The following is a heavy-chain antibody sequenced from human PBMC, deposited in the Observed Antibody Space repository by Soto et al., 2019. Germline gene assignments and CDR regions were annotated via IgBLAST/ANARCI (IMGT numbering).Heavy chain of an antibody. CDR3: AREETYSYGTDAFDI. CDR1: GFTFSSYA. Sequence: QVQLVESGGGVVQPGRSLRLSCAASGFTFSSYAMHWVRQAPGKGLEWVAVISYDGSNKYYADSVKGRFTISRDNSKNTLYLQMNRLRAEDTAVYYCAREETYSYGTDAFDIWGQGTMVTVSS. J-gene: IGHJ3*02. V-gene: IGHV3-30-3*01. D-gene: IGHD5-18*01. CDR2: ISYDGSNK.